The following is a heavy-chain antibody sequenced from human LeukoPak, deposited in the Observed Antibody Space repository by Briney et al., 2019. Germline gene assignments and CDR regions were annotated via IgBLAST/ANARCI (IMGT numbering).Heavy chain of an antibody. CDR3: AKAAWSLVYREDY. CDR1: GFTFSSYS. Sequence: PGGSLRLSCAASGFTFSSYSMNWVRQAPGKGLEWVAVISYDGSNKYYADSVKGRFTISRDNSKNTLYLQMNSLRAEDTAVYYCAKAAWSLVYREDYWGQGTLVTVSS. D-gene: IGHD6-6*01. CDR2: ISYDGSNK. V-gene: IGHV3-30*18. J-gene: IGHJ4*02.